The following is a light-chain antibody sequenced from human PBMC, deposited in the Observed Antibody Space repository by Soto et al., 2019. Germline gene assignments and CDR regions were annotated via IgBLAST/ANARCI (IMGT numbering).Light chain of an antibody. CDR3: SSYADTNKLV. CDR2: EVS. CDR1: SSDVGGYNY. V-gene: IGLV2-8*01. J-gene: IGLJ2*01. Sequence: QSALTQPPSASGSPEQSVTISCTGTSSDVGGYNYVSWYQQHPGKAPKIMIYEVSKRPSGVPDRFSGSKSGNTASLTVSGLQAEDEADSYCSSYADTNKLVFGGGTKLTVL.